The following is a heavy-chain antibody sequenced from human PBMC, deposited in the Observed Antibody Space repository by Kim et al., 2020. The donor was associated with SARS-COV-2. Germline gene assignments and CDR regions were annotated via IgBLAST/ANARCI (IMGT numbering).Heavy chain of an antibody. V-gene: IGHV3-23*01. Sequence: RGSLRLSCAASGFTFSRYAMSWVRQAPGKGPEWIAAVNNGGNAYYANSAKGRFTVSRDNNRNTLDLQMNSLTAEDTALYFCAKDHPSSGWPTFDSWGQGTLVTVSS. CDR1: GFTFSRYA. CDR2: VNNGGNA. J-gene: IGHJ4*02. D-gene: IGHD6-19*01. CDR3: AKDHPSSGWPTFDS.